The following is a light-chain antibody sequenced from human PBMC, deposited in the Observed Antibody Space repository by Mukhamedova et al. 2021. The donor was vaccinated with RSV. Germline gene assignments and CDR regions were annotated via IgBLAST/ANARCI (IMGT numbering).Light chain of an antibody. J-gene: IGLJ2*01. Sequence: GSWYQQHPGQTPKLLIFEVDRRPSGVSTRFSGSKSANAASLTISGLQTEDEADYYCSSYTASTTLVFGGGIKLTVL. V-gene: IGLV2-14*01. CDR3: SSYTASTTLV. CDR2: EVD.